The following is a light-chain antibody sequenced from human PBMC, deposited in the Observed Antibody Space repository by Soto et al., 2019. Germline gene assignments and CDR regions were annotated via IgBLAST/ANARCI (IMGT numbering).Light chain of an antibody. CDR2: GAS. J-gene: IGKJ1*01. CDR3: QQYNNWPPT. Sequence: EIVMRQSPATLSVSPGERATLSCRASQSVSSNLAWYQQKPGQAPGLLIYGASTRATGIPARFSGSGSGTEFTLTISTLRSEDFAVYYCQQYNNWPPTFGQGTKVDIK. CDR1: QSVSSN. V-gene: IGKV3-15*01.